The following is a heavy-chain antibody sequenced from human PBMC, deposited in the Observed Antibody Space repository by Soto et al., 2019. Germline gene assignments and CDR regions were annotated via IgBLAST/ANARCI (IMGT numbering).Heavy chain of an antibody. Sequence: QVHLVQSGAEVKKPGASVKVSCKGSGYGFTTYGITWVRQAPGQGLEWMAWISAHNGNTNYAQKLQGRVTVTRDTSTSTAYMELRSLRSDDTAVYYCARGRYGDYCGEGALVTGSS. J-gene: IGHJ4*02. V-gene: IGHV1-18*01. CDR1: GYGFTTYG. CDR3: ARGRYGDY. D-gene: IGHD1-1*01. CDR2: ISAHNGNT.